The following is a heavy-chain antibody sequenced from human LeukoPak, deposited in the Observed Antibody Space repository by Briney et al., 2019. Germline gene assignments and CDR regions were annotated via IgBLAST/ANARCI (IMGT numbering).Heavy chain of an antibody. J-gene: IGHJ6*02. V-gene: IGHV3-33*01. Sequence: GGSLRLSCAASGLTFSSYGMHWVRQAPGKGLEWVAVIWYDGSNKYYADSVKGRFTISRDNSKNTLYLQMNSLRAEDTAVYYCARDLGSWYSSWYYYGMDVWGQGTTVTVSS. CDR3: ARDLGSWYSSWYYYGMDV. CDR1: GLTFSSYG. CDR2: IWYDGSNK. D-gene: IGHD6-13*01.